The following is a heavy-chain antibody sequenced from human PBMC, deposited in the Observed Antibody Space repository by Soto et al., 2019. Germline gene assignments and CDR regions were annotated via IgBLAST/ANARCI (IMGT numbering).Heavy chain of an antibody. Sequence: QVQLVESGGGVVQPERSLRLSCAASGFTFSSYAIHWVRQAPGKGLEWVAVISHDGSKQHYADSVKGRFTISRDNSKNTLYLQMNSLRAEDTAVYYCVASDLSSDYWGQGTLVTGSS. CDR3: VASDLSSDY. D-gene: IGHD3-16*02. J-gene: IGHJ4*02. V-gene: IGHV3-30-3*01. CDR1: GFTFSSYA. CDR2: ISHDGSKQ.